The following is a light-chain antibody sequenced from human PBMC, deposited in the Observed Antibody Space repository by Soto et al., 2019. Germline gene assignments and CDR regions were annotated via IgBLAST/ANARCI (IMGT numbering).Light chain of an antibody. CDR1: QSVSNY. J-gene: IGKJ4*01. V-gene: IGKV3-11*01. Sequence: EIVLTQSTATLSLSPGERATLSCRASQSVSNYLGWYQQKPGQAPRLLIYDASNRATGIPARFSGSGSGTDFTLTISSLEPEDFAVYYCQQRSDWPKLTFGGGTKVDI. CDR3: QQRSDWPKLT. CDR2: DAS.